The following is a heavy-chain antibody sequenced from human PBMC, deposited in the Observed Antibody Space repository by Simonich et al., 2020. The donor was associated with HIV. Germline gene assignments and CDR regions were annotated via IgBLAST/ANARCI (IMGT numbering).Heavy chain of an antibody. V-gene: IGHV4-34*01. D-gene: IGHD5-18*01. J-gene: IGHJ4*02. Sequence: QVQLQQWGAGLLKPSETLSLTCAVYGGSFSGYSWSWIRQPTGKGLGWFGEINHSGRTNYNPALKIRVTISVDPSKNQFSLKLSSVTAADTAVYYCARHGEYSYGPYFDYWGQGTLVTVSS. CDR2: INHSGRT. CDR3: ARHGEYSYGPYFDY. CDR1: GGSFSGYS.